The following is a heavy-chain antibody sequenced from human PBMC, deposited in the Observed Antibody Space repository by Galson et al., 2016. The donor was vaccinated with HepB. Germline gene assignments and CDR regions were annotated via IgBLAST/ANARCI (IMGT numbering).Heavy chain of an antibody. CDR1: GYYFTSYW. CDR2: IYPGDSHV. Sequence: QSGAEVKKPGESLKISCEVSGYYFTSYWIAWVRQLPGKGLELMGIIYPGDSHVRYSPPFQGQVTILADKSINTAYLQWSSLKASDTAMYYCARRWGSSWTPLRNYFGMDVWGQGTTVTVSS. D-gene: IGHD6-13*01. CDR3: ARRWGSSWTPLRNYFGMDV. V-gene: IGHV5-51*01. J-gene: IGHJ6*02.